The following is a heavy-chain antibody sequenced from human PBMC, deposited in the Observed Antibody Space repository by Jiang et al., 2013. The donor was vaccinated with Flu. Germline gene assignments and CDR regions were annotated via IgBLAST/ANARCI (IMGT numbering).Heavy chain of an antibody. CDR2: ISHDGSEK. Sequence: VQLVESGGGVVQPGRSLRLSCAASGFTFSDFVMHWVRQAPGKGLEWVAFISHDGSEKKYADSVKGRFIVSRDNSKSTLYLHLNSLRPDDTATYYCARSFYETRGYYYVFDSWGLGTLVTVSS. V-gene: IGHV3-30-3*01. J-gene: IGHJ4*02. CDR3: ARSFYETRGYYYVFDS. CDR1: GFTFSDFV. D-gene: IGHD3-10*02.